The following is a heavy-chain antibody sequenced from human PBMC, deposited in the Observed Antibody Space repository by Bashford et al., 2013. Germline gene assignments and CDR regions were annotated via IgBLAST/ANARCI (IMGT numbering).Heavy chain of an antibody. V-gene: IGHV1-69*13. Sequence: SVKVSCKASGGTFSSYAISWVRQAPGQGLEWMGGIIPIFGTANYAQKFQGRVTITADESTSTAYMELSSLRSEDTAVYYCASLIVMDYYDSSGHGDYWGQGTLVTVSS. CDR2: IIPIFGTA. D-gene: IGHD3-22*01. CDR1: GGTFSSYA. J-gene: IGHJ4*02. CDR3: ASLIVMDYYDSSGHGDY.